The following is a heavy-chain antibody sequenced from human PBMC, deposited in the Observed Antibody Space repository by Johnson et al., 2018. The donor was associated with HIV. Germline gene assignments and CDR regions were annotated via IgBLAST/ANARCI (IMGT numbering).Heavy chain of an antibody. V-gene: IGHV3-30*02. CDR1: GFTFSSYG. CDR3: AKDLEEGQQWLIGAFDI. D-gene: IGHD6-19*01. J-gene: IGHJ3*02. Sequence: MQLVESGGGLVKPGGSLRLSCAASGFTFSSYGMHWVRQAPGKGLAWVAFIRYDGSNKYYADSVKGRFTISRDNSKNTLYLQMNSLRAEDTAVYYCAKDLEEGQQWLIGAFDIWGQGTMVTVSS. CDR2: IRYDGSNK.